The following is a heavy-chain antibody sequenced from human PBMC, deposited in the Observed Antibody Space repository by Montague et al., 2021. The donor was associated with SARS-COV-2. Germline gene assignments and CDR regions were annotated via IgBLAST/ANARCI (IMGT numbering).Heavy chain of an antibody. J-gene: IGHJ4*02. CDR3: TDSGSADTGFEN. CDR1: GINLARYW. V-gene: IGHV3-74*03. CDR2: TNADDSIT. Sequence: SLRLSCAGTGINLARYWMHWVRQAPGSGLEWIARTNADDSITMYGESVEGRFTIARDIPRNTVHLQMNSLRLDDTGIYYCTDSGSADTGFENWGQGTLVTVSS. D-gene: IGHD5-12*01.